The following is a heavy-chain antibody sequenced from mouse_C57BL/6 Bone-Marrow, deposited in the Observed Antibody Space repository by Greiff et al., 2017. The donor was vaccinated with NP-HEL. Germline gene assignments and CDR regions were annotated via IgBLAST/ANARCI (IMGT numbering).Heavy chain of an antibody. Sequence: EVQLQQSGPELVKPGASVKISCKASGYSFTGYYMNWVKQSPEKSLEWIGEINPSTGGTTYNQKFKAKATLTVDKSSSTAYMQLKSLTSEDSAVYYCASYYGSRKDWFAYWGQGTLVTVSA. D-gene: IGHD1-1*01. CDR1: GYSFTGYY. V-gene: IGHV1-42*01. J-gene: IGHJ3*01. CDR2: INPSTGGT. CDR3: ASYYGSRKDWFAY.